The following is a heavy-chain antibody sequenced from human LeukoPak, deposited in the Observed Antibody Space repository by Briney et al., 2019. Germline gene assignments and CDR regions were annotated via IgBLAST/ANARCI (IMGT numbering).Heavy chain of an antibody. J-gene: IGHJ4*02. Sequence: GGSLRLSCAASGFTVSSNYMSWVRQAPGKGLEWVAYIKKTGSETYYVDSVKGRFTITRDNTRSSLFLQMYSLRAEDTAVYYCARDRREQWLSVDYWGQGTLVTVSS. D-gene: IGHD6-19*01. CDR3: ARDRREQWLSVDY. V-gene: IGHV3-7*03. CDR1: GFTVSSNY. CDR2: IKKTGSET.